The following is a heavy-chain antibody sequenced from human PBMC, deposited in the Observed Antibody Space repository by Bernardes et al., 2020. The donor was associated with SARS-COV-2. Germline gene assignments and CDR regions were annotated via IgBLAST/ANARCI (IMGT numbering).Heavy chain of an antibody. CDR2: IFYSASA. J-gene: IGHJ4*02. D-gene: IGHD2-15*01. Sequence: SETLSLTCTVSGGSISSSDYYWGWIRHPPGKWLEWIGNIFYSASAFYNPSLKSRVIISVDTSKNQFSLKLSSVTAADTAVYYCATGRVVTGTSLDYWGQGNLV. V-gene: IGHV4-39*01. CDR1: GGSISSSDYY. CDR3: ATGRVVTGTSLDY.